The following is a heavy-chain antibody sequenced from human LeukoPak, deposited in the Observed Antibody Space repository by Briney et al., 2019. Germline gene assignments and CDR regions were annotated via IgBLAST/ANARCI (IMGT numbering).Heavy chain of an antibody. Sequence: PSQTLSLTCTVSGGSISSGSYYWSWIRQPAGKGLEWIGRIYTSGSTNYNPSLKSRVTISVDTSKNQFSLKLSSVTAADTAVYYCAREVAAARSDAFDIWGQGTMVTVSS. D-gene: IGHD6-13*01. CDR2: IYTSGST. J-gene: IGHJ3*02. V-gene: IGHV4-61*02. CDR1: GGSISSGSYY. CDR3: AREVAAARSDAFDI.